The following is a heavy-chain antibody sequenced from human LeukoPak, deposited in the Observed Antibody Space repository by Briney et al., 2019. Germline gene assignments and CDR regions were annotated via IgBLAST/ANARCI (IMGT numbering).Heavy chain of an antibody. CDR3: ARPLFNRYYFDY. CDR2: IKQDGSEK. J-gene: IGHJ4*02. Sequence: GRSLRLSCAASGFTFSSYWMSWVRQASGKGLEWVANIKQDGSEKYYVDSVKGRFTISRDNAKNSLYLQMNSLRAEDTAVYYCARPLFNRYYFDYWGQGTLVTVSS. V-gene: IGHV3-7*05. CDR1: GFTFSSYW.